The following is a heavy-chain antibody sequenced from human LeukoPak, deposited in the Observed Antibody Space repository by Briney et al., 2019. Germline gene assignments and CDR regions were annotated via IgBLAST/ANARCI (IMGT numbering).Heavy chain of an antibody. CDR3: ARDDRDMTTVTTLDY. Sequence: GGSLRLSCAASGFTFSSYSMNWVRQAPGKGLEWVSSISSSRSYIYYADSVEGRFTISRDNAKNSLYLQMNSLRAEDAAVYYCARDDRDMTTVTTLDYWGQGTLVTVSS. CDR1: GFTFSSYS. V-gene: IGHV3-21*01. J-gene: IGHJ4*02. CDR2: ISSSRSYI. D-gene: IGHD4-11*01.